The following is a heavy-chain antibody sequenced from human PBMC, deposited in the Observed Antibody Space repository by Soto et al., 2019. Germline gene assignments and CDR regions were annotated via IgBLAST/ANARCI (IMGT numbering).Heavy chain of an antibody. CDR2: IYSSGST. D-gene: IGHD5-18*01. J-gene: IGHJ4*02. Sequence: EVQLVESGGGLIQPGGSLRLSCAASGFTVSNNYMTWVRQAPGKGLEWVSFIYSSGSTYYADSVKGRFTISRDNFKNTLYLQINSLRAEDTAVYYCARGYSYTQPVFDYWGLGTLVTVSS. CDR3: ARGYSYTQPVFDY. CDR1: GFTVSNNY. V-gene: IGHV3-53*01.